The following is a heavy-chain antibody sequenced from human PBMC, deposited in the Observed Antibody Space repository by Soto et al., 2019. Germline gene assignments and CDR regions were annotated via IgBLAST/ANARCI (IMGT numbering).Heavy chain of an antibody. CDR3: DRDPKFWFDP. V-gene: IGHV4-30-4*01. CDR2: IYYSGST. CDR1: GGSISSGDYY. Sequence: SETLSLTCTVSGGSISSGDYYWSWIRQPPGKGLEWIGYIYYSGSTYYNPSLKSRVTISVDTSKNQFSLKLSSVTAADTAVYYCDRDPKFWFDPWGQGTLVTVSS. J-gene: IGHJ5*02.